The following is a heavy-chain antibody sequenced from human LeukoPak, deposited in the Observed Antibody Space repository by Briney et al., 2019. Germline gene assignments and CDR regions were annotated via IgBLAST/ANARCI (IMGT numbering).Heavy chain of an antibody. D-gene: IGHD1-26*01. CDR3: ARQGLVGATTPYFDY. Sequence: PSETLSLTCAVYGGSFSGYYWSLIRQPAGKGLEWIGEMNHSGSTNYNPPVKSRVTISVDTSKNQFSLKLSSVTAADTAVYYCARQGLVGATTPYFDYWGQGTLVTVSS. V-gene: IGHV4-34*01. CDR2: MNHSGST. J-gene: IGHJ4*02. CDR1: GGSFSGYY.